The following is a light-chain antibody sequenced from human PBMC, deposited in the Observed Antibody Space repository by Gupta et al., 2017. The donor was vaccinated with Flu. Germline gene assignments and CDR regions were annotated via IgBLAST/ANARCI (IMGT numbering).Light chain of an antibody. CDR3: QQDGSSPYT. CDR2: DAS. Sequence: EIVLTQSSGTLSWSPGERATLSCRASQTIRASFLAWYQQKPGQAPRLLIYDASSRATGIPGRFSGSGSGTDFTLTISRLEPEDFAVYYCQQDGSSPYTFSQGTKLEIK. J-gene: IGKJ2*01. V-gene: IGKV3-20*01. CDR1: QTIRASF.